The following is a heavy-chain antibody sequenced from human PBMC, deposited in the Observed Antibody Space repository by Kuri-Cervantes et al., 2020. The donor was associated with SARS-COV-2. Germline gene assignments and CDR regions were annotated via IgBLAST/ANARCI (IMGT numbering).Heavy chain of an antibody. D-gene: IGHD6-13*01. V-gene: IGHV4-39*07. J-gene: IGHJ5*02. CDR1: GGSISSSSYY. CDR2: IYYGGST. Sequence: GSLRLSCTVSGGSISSSSYYWGWIRQPPGKGLEWIGSIYYGGSTYYNPSLKSRVTISVDTSKNQFSLKLSSVTAADTAVYYCARGAAAPLYNWFDPWGQGTLVTVSS. CDR3: ARGAAAPLYNWFDP.